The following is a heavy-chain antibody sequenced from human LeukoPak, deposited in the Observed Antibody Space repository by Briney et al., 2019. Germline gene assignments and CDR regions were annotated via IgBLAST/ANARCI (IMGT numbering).Heavy chain of an antibody. CDR2: IGSSGGGI. Sequence: GGSLRLSCAASGFTFSTYTMYWVRHPPGKRLEWVLIIGSSGGGIHYADSVKGRFTISRDNSKNTLYLQMNSLRAEDTAVYYCARVSGNYYYGMDVWGQGTTVTVSS. V-gene: IGHV3-23*01. D-gene: IGHD1-20*01. J-gene: IGHJ6*02. CDR1: GFTFSTYT. CDR3: ARVSGNYYYGMDV.